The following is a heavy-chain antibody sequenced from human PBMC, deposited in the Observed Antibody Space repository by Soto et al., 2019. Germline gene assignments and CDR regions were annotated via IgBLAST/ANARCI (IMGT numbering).Heavy chain of an antibody. CDR3: ARDNVWSGTYSFFDS. D-gene: IGHD3-3*01. J-gene: IGHJ4*02. CDR2: IYSSGNT. V-gene: IGHV4-39*07. Sequence: PSETLSLTCTVSGGSISSSSYYWGWIRQPPGKGLEWIGSIYSSGNTMYNPSLKSRVTMSIDTSKYQFSLTLSSVSAADTAIYFCARDNVWSGTYSFFDSWGQGTLVTVSS. CDR1: GGSISSSSYY.